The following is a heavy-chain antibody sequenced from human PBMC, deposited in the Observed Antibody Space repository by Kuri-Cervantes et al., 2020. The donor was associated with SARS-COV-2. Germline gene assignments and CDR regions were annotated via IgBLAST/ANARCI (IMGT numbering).Heavy chain of an antibody. V-gene: IGHV1-18*01. J-gene: IGHJ4*02. CDR1: GYPFTSFG. Sequence: ASVKVSCKTSGYPFTSFGISWVRQAPGQGLEWIGWISPYNGNTNYTQKFQGRVTMTSDTSTSTVSMHLTSLRSDDTAVFYCAREQPDATFFDYWGQGTLVTVSS. CDR2: ISPYNGNT. CDR3: AREQPDATFFDY. D-gene: IGHD6-13*01.